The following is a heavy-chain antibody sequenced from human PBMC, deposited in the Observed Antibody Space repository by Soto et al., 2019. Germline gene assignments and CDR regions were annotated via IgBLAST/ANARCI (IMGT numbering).Heavy chain of an antibody. J-gene: IGHJ5*02. Sequence: GGSLRLSCAASGLSFSKYAMTWVRQAPGKGLEWVSVISDSGGRTYYADSVKGRFTISRDDSKNTLYLHMKSLRAEDTAVYYCAIRRSLAVDSSTRIDPWGQGPLVTVSS. CDR1: GLSFSKYA. V-gene: IGHV3-23*01. D-gene: IGHD6-19*01. CDR2: ISDSGGRT. CDR3: AIRRSLAVDSSTRIDP.